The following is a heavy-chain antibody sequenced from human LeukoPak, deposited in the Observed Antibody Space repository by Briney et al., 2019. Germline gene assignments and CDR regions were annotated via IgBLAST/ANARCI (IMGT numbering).Heavy chain of an antibody. J-gene: IGHJ4*02. V-gene: IGHV4-4*02. Sequence: PSGTLSLTCAVSGGSISSSNWWSWVRQPPGKGLEWIGEIYHSGSTNYNPSLKSRVTISVDKSKNQFSLKLSSVTAADTAVYHCSRQGWIQLVPYYFDYWGQGTLVTVSS. CDR1: GGSISSSNW. D-gene: IGHD5-18*01. CDR2: IYHSGST. CDR3: SRQGWIQLVPYYFDY.